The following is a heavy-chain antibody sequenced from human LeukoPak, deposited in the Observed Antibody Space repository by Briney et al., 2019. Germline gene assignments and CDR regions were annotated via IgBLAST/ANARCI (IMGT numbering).Heavy chain of an antibody. CDR2: INQDGSAE. CDR3: ARDTSRNDLDY. J-gene: IGHJ4*02. V-gene: IGHV3-7*01. CDR1: GFTFNSYS. D-gene: IGHD1-1*01. Sequence: PGGSLRLSCAASGFTFNSYSMNWVRQAPGKGLEWVANINQDGSAEYYVDSVKGRFTISRDNAKNSLYLQMNSLRAEDTAVYYCARDTSRNDLDYWGQGTLVTVSS.